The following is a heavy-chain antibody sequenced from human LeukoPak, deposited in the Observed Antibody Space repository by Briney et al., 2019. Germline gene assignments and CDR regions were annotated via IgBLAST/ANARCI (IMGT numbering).Heavy chain of an antibody. CDR1: GGSISSYY. CDR2: NHYRGST. J-gene: IGHJ4*02. Sequence: PSETLSLTCTVSGGSISSYYWGWVRQAPGKGLAWIGSNHYRGSTYYNPALKSRVTISIDTSKNQLSLKLSSVTAADTAVYYCARGGYRSAWLAFDCWGQGTLVTVSS. V-gene: IGHV4-39*01. CDR3: ARGGYRSAWLAFDC. D-gene: IGHD6-19*01.